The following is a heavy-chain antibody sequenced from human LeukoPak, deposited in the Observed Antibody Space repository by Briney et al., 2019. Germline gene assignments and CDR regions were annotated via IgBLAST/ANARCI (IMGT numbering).Heavy chain of an antibody. D-gene: IGHD4-17*01. CDR1: GGSFSGYY. CDR3: ACRDYGDYDVYFDY. J-gene: IGHJ4*02. V-gene: IGHV4-34*01. Sequence: SETLSLTCAVYGGSFSGYYWSWIRQPPGKGLEWIGEINHSGSTNYNPSLKSRVTTSVDTSKNQFSLKLSSVTAADTAVYYCACRDYGDYDVYFDYWGQGTLVTVSS. CDR2: INHSGST.